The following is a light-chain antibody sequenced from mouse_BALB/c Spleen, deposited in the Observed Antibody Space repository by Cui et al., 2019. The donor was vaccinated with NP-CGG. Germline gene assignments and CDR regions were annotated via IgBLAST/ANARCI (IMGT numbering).Light chain of an antibody. CDR2: GTN. CDR3: ALWYSNHWV. J-gene: IGLJ1*01. CDR1: TGAVTTSNY. Sequence: QAVVTQESALTTSPGETVTITCRSSTGAVTTSNYANWVQEKPDHLFTGLIGGTNNRAPGVPATFSGSLIGDKAALTITGAQTEDEAIYFCALWYSNHWVFGGGTKLTVL. V-gene: IGLV1*01.